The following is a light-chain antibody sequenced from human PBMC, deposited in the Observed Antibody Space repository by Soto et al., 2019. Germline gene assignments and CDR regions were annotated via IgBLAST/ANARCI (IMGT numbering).Light chain of an antibody. CDR2: EVN. V-gene: IGLV2-14*01. Sequence: ALTQPASLSWSPGQSITISCTGTSSDIVAYGYVSWFQQHPGKAPKLMISEVNNRPSGFSNRFSCSKSGNTAYLTMSGLQVEDEAEYFCVAFTTTXTHVFGTGTKVXV. CDR3: VAFTTTXTHV. J-gene: IGLJ1*01. CDR1: SSDIVAYGY.